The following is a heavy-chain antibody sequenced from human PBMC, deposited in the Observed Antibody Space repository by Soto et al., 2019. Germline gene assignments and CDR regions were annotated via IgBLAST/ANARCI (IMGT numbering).Heavy chain of an antibody. CDR2: MNPNSGNT. CDR3: ARATYCSSTSCYSPYYYYGMDV. V-gene: IGHV1-8*02. D-gene: IGHD2-2*01. J-gene: IGHJ6*02. CDR1: GGTFRTYD. Sequence: ASGKVSCKASGGTFRTYDINWVRQATGQGREWMVWMNPNSGNTGYAQKFQGRVTMTRNTSISTAYMELSSLRSEDTAVYYCARATYCSSTSCYSPYYYYGMDVWGQGTTVTVSS.